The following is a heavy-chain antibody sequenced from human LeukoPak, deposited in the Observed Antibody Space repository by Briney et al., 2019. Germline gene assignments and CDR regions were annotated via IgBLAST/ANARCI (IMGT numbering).Heavy chain of an antibody. CDR3: AKAPVTTCRGAFCYPFDY. D-gene: IGHD2-15*01. Sequence: GGSLRLSCAASGFTFSSYAMNWVRQAPGKGLEWVSAISGSGSTTYYADSVKGRFTISRDSSKNTLFLQMNRLRPEDAAVYYCAKAPVTTCRGAFCYPFDYWGLGTLVTVSS. V-gene: IGHV3-23*01. J-gene: IGHJ4*02. CDR2: ISGSGSTT. CDR1: GFTFSSYA.